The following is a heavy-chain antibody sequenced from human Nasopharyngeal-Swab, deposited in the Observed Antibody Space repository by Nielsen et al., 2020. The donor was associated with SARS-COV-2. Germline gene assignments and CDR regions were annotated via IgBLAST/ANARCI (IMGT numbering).Heavy chain of an antibody. J-gene: IGHJ6*02. CDR2: INTNTGNP. CDR1: GYTFTSYA. CDR3: ARERGQPDNYYYYGMDV. Sequence: ASVKVSCKASGYTFTSYAMNWVRQAPGQGLEWMGWINTNTGNPTYAQGFTGRFVFSLDTSVSTAYLQISSLKAEDTAVYYCARERGQPDNYYYYGMDVWGQGTTVTVSS. V-gene: IGHV7-4-1*02.